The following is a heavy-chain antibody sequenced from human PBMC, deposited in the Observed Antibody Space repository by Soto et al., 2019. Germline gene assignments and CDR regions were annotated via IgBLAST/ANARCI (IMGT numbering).Heavy chain of an antibody. V-gene: IGHV3-53*01. CDR2: IYRGGST. D-gene: IGHD6-13*01. CDR3: ARGWQSAFDI. Sequence: GALRLSCAASGFTVSDNYMSWVRQAPGKGLEWVSVIYRGGSTYYANSVTGRFTISRDTSLHLQMNSLKTEDTAIYYCARGWQSAFDIWGQGTMVTVSS. CDR1: GFTVSDNY. J-gene: IGHJ3*02.